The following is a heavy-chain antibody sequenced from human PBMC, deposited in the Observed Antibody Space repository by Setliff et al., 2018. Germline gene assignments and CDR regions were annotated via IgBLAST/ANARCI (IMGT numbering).Heavy chain of an antibody. CDR2: IYAIRST. Sequence: PSETLSLTCIVSGGSISSATSYWNWIRQPAGKELEWIGRIYAIRSTNYNPSLKSRVTISLDTSNNQFSLELSSVTAADTAVYYCARGSTTIQGVRLYYHGLDVWGQGTTVTVSS. J-gene: IGHJ6*02. V-gene: IGHV4-61*02. CDR3: ARGSTTIQGVRLYYHGLDV. CDR1: GGSISSATSY. D-gene: IGHD3-10*01.